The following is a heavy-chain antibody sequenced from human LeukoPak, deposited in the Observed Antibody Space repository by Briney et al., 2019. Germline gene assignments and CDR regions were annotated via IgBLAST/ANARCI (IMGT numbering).Heavy chain of an antibody. D-gene: IGHD3-22*01. Sequence: GGSLRLSCAASGFTFSSYWMNWARQAPGKGLEWVASINHNGNVNYYVDSVKGRFTISRDNSKNTLYLQMNSLRAEDTAVYYCARDIYDSSGYAFDYWGQGTLVTVSS. J-gene: IGHJ4*02. CDR3: ARDIYDSSGYAFDY. CDR2: INHNGNVN. CDR1: GFTFSSYW. V-gene: IGHV3-7*01.